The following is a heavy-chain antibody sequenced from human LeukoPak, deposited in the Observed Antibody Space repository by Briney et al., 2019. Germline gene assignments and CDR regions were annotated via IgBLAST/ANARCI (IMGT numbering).Heavy chain of an antibody. CDR2: IHHNWNT. Sequence: SETLSLTCLVSGDSISTSSYYWGWIRQPPGKGLEWIASIHHNWNTYYNPSLKSRVTISVDTSKNQFSLKLRSVTAADTAVYYCARVGGITMIVVLITDAFDIWGQGTMVTVSS. CDR1: GDSISTSSYY. V-gene: IGHV4-39*07. J-gene: IGHJ3*02. D-gene: IGHD3-22*01. CDR3: ARVGGITMIVVLITDAFDI.